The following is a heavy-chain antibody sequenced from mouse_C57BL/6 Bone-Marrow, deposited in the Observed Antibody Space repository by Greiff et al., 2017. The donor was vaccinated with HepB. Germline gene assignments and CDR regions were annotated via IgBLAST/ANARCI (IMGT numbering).Heavy chain of an antibody. CDR3: TSDGYYPAWFAY. D-gene: IGHD2-3*01. CDR1: GFNIKDDY. J-gene: IGHJ3*01. CDR2: IDPENGDT. Sequence: SGAELVRPGASVKLSCTASGFNIKDDYMHWVKQRPEQGLEWIGWIDPENGDTEYASKFQGKATITADTSSNTAYLQLSSLTSEDTAVYYCTSDGYYPAWFAYWGQGTRVTVSA. V-gene: IGHV14-4*01.